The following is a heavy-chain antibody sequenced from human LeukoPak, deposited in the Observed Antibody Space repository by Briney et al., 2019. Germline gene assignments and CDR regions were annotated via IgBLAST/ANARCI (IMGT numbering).Heavy chain of an antibody. Sequence: ASVKVSCKASGYTFTSYGISWVRQAPGQGLEWMGWISAYNGNTNYAQKLQGRVTMTIDTSTSTAYMELRSLRSDDTAVYYCARSYYGGNSGDYWGQGTLVTVSS. V-gene: IGHV1-18*01. D-gene: IGHD4-23*01. CDR2: ISAYNGNT. CDR1: GYTFTSYG. J-gene: IGHJ4*02. CDR3: ARSYYGGNSGDY.